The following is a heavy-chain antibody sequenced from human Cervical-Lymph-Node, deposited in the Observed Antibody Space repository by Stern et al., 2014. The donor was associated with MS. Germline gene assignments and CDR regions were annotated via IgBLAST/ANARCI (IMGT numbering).Heavy chain of an antibody. V-gene: IGHV1-46*01. CDR3: ARPMPPDFWSGYYTDYFHGMDV. Sequence: QVQLVQSGTEVKTPGASVKVSCKASGYTFTNYYIHWVRPAPGQGLEWMGIISPGGGSTAYAQKFQGRVTMTSDTSTSTVHMELSSLRSEDTAVYYCARPMPPDFWSGYYTDYFHGMDVWGQGTTVTISS. CDR2: ISPGGGST. J-gene: IGHJ6*02. CDR1: GYTFTNYY. D-gene: IGHD3-3*01.